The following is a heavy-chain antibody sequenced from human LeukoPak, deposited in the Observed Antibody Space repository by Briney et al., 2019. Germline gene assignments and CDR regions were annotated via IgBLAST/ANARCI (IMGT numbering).Heavy chain of an antibody. CDR3: APGGPGYYFDY. CDR1: GFTFSSYT. CDR2: ISGSGGRT. Sequence: GGSLRLSCAASGFTFSSYTMSWVRQAQENGLEWASSISGSGGRTYYADSVKGRFTISRDNSKNTLYMQMNSLRAEDTAVYYCAPGGPGYYFDYWGQGTLVTVSS. J-gene: IGHJ4*02. V-gene: IGHV3-23*01. D-gene: IGHD3-10*01.